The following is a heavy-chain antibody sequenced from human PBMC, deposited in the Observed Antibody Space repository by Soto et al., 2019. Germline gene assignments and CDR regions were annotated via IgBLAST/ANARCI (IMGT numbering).Heavy chain of an antibody. CDR1: GYTFTIYG. J-gene: IGHJ4*01. Sequence: SVKVSCKASGYTFTIYGISWVRQAPGQGLGWMGGIIPIFGTANYAQKFQGRVTITADESTSTAYMELSSLRSEDTAVYYCARVSSSWYKDYFDYWG. V-gene: IGHV1-69*13. CDR2: IIPIFGTA. CDR3: ARVSSSWYKDYFDY. D-gene: IGHD6-13*01.